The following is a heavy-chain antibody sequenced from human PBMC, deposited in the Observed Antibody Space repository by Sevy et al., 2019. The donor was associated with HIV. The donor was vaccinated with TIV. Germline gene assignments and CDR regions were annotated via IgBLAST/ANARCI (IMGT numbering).Heavy chain of an antibody. V-gene: IGHV4-59*02. CDR3: TRLDSSGHSDS. D-gene: IGHD3-22*01. J-gene: IGHJ4*02. Sequence: SETLSLTCTVSDGSVTGYFWSWIRQPPGRGLEWVGNIHHGGATKYNPSLKSRLTISIDTSKNQFSLILTSATAADTAVYYCTRLDSSGHSDSGGQGTPVTVSS. CDR2: IHHGGAT. CDR1: DGSVTGYF.